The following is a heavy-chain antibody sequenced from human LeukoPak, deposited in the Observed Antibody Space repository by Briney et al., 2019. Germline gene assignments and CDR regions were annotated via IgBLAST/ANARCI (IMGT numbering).Heavy chain of an antibody. J-gene: IGHJ6*03. D-gene: IGHD6-6*01. V-gene: IGHV3-15*01. CDR3: TTASIAARPGPWDYYYMDV. CDR1: GFTFSNAW. Sequence: PGGSLRLSCAASGFTFSNAWMSWVRQAPGKGLEWVGRIKSKTDGGTTDYAAPVKGRFTISRDDSKNTLYLQMNSLKTEDTAVYYCTTASIAARPGPWDYYYMDVWGKGTTVTVSS. CDR2: IKSKTDGGTT.